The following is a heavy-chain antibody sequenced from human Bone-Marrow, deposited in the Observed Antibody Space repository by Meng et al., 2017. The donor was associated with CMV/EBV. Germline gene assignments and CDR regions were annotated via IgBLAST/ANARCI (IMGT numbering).Heavy chain of an antibody. CDR1: GFTFEDYG. Sequence: GESLKISCAASGFTFEDYGMSWVRQGPGKGLEWVSGINWNGGSAGYADSVKGRFTISRDNAKNSLYLQMNSLRAEDTAVYYCARHPAYDSSGYGYYGMDVWGQGTTVTVSS. D-gene: IGHD3-22*01. J-gene: IGHJ6*02. CDR2: INWNGGSA. V-gene: IGHV3-20*04. CDR3: ARHPAYDSSGYGYYGMDV.